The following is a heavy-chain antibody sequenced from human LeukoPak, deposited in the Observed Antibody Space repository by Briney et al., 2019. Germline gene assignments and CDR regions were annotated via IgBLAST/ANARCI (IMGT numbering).Heavy chain of an antibody. J-gene: IGHJ4*02. Sequence: PSETLSLTCTVSGGSISSSSYYWGWIRQPPGKGLEWIGSIYYSGSTYYNPSLKSRVTISVDTSKNQFSLKLSSVTAADTAVYYCARYTYYYDSSGYFGDWGQGTLVTVSS. D-gene: IGHD3-22*01. CDR3: ARYTYYYDSSGYFGD. CDR2: IYYSGST. CDR1: GGSISSSSYY. V-gene: IGHV4-39*01.